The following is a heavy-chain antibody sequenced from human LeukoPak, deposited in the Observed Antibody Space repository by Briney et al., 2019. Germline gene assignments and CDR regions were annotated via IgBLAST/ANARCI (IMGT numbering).Heavy chain of an antibody. CDR1: GYTLTELS. D-gene: IGHD3-10*01. J-gene: IGHJ4*02. CDR2: FDPEDGET. V-gene: IGHV1-24*01. CDR3: ARGFGESQPFDY. Sequence: ASVKVSCKVSGYTLTELSMHWVRQAPGKGLEWMGSFDPEDGETIYAQKFQGRVTMTEDTSTDTAYMELSSLRSEDTAVYYCARGFGESQPFDYWGQGTLVTVSS.